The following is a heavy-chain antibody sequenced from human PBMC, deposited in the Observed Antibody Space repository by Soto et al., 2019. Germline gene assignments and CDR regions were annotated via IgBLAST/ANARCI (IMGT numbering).Heavy chain of an antibody. CDR3: AREDRDRETGLVPAAIDGMDV. J-gene: IGHJ6*02. V-gene: IGHV1-69*08. CDR2: IIPIFGIP. CDR1: GGTFSRYS. Sequence: QVQLVQSGAEVKKPGSSVKVSCKASGGTFSRYSITWVRQAPGHGLEWIGRIIPIFGIPTYAQKFQGRVTITADESTSTDYMELSRMRSDDTAVYYCAREDRDRETGLVPAAIDGMDVWGQGTTVTVSS. D-gene: IGHD2-2*01.